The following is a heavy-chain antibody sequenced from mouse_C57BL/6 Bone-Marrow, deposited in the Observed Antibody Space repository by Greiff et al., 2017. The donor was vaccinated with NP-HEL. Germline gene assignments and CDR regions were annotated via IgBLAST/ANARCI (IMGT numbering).Heavy chain of an antibody. J-gene: IGHJ1*03. CDR3: TRGTALGGWYFDV. V-gene: IGHV1-5*01. Sequence: VQLQQSGTVLARPGASVKMSCKTSGYTFTSYWMHWVKQRPGQGLEWIGAIYPGNSDTSYNPKFKGKAKLTAVTSASTAYMELSSLTNEDSAVYYCTRGTALGGWYFDVWGTGTTVTVSS. D-gene: IGHD4-1*01. CDR2: IYPGNSDT. CDR1: GYTFTSYW.